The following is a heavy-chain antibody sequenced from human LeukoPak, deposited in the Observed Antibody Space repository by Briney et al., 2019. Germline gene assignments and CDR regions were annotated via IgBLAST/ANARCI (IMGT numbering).Heavy chain of an antibody. D-gene: IGHD4-23*01. CDR3: VKGGGNVRRYFEY. CDR2: ISLNGGTT. J-gene: IGHJ4*02. Sequence: PGGSLRLSCAASGFTFSSYALTWVRQAPGKGLEWVSSISLNGGTTYYADSVKGRFTISRDSSKNTLYLQMNSLRAEDTAVYYCVKGGGNVRRYFEYWGQGTLVTVSS. V-gene: IGHV3-23*01. CDR1: GFTFSSYA.